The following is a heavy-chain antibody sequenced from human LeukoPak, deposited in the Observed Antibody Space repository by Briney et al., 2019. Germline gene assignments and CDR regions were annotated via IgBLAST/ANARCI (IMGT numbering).Heavy chain of an antibody. CDR1: GYTFTSYA. Sequence: GASLKFSCNASGYTFTSYAMNWVRQAPGQGLEWMGWINPNSGGTNYAQKFQGRVTMTRDTSISTAYMELSRLGSDDTAVYYCARIIRVVPAAPYAFDIWGQGTMVTVSS. D-gene: IGHD2-2*01. CDR2: INPNSGGT. V-gene: IGHV1-2*02. J-gene: IGHJ3*02. CDR3: ARIIRVVPAAPYAFDI.